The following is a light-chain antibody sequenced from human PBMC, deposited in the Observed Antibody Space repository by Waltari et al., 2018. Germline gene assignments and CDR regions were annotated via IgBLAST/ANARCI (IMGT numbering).Light chain of an antibody. J-gene: IGKJ5*01. CDR3: QQYHGWPLIT. V-gene: IGKV3-15*01. CDR2: GAS. CDR1: QIVSSK. Sequence: ETVMTQPATLSVSPGERVTLSCRASQIVSSKLAWYQQKRGQAPRLLIYGASTRVSDVPDRFSGSGSGTEFILTISSLRSEDLAVYFCQQYHGWPLITFGQGTRLEIK.